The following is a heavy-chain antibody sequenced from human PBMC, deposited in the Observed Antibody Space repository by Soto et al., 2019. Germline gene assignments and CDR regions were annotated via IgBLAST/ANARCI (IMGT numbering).Heavy chain of an antibody. Sequence: SQTLSLTCAISGDSVSSNSAAWNWIRQSPSRGLEWLGRTYYRSKWYNDYAVSVKSRITINPDTSKNQFSLQLNSVTPEDTAVYYCARGYYYGSGSYYLPYYYGMDVWGQGSLVTVSS. CDR1: GDSVSSNSAA. CDR2: TYYRSKWYN. CDR3: ARGYYYGSGSYYLPYYYGMDV. D-gene: IGHD3-10*01. J-gene: IGHJ6*02. V-gene: IGHV6-1*01.